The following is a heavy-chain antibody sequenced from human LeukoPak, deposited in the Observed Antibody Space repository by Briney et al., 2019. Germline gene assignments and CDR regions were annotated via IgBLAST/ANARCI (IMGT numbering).Heavy chain of an antibody. CDR2: INHSGST. V-gene: IGHV4-34*01. CDR3: ARATRLYYYGSGTYRN. D-gene: IGHD3-10*01. J-gene: IGHJ4*02. CDR1: GGSFSGYY. Sequence: SETLSLNCAVYGGSFSGYYRSWIRQPPGKGLEWIGEINHSGSTNYNPSLKSRVTISVDTSKNQFSLKLSSVTAADTAVYYCARATRLYYYGSGTYRNWGQGTLVTVSS.